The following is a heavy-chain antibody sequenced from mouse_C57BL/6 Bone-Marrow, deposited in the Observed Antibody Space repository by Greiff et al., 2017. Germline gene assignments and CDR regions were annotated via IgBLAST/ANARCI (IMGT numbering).Heavy chain of an antibody. J-gene: IGHJ1*03. CDR1: GYTFTGYW. V-gene: IGHV1-9*01. CDR3: ARGGDLYYGSRPEWYFEV. Sequence: VKLQQSGAELMKPGASVKLSCKATGYTFTGYWIEWLKQRPGHGLEWIGEFLPGSGSTNYNEKFKGKAPFTASTSSNTAYMQLSSLTTEDSVIYYCARGGDLYYGSRPEWYFEVWGTGTTVTVSS. D-gene: IGHD1-1*01. CDR2: FLPGSGST.